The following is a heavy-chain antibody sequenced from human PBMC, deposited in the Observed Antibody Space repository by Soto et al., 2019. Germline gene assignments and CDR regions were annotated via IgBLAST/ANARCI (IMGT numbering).Heavy chain of an antibody. Sequence: PSETLSLTCAVYGGSFSGYYWSWIRQPPGKGLEWIGEINHSGSTNYNPSLKSRVTISVDTSKNQFSLKLSSVTVADTAVYFCLRGRYYGSGSYSFRGFFDPWGQGTLVTVSS. D-gene: IGHD3-10*01. CDR3: LRGRYYGSGSYSFRGFFDP. CDR1: GGSFSGYY. V-gene: IGHV4-34*01. CDR2: INHSGST. J-gene: IGHJ5*02.